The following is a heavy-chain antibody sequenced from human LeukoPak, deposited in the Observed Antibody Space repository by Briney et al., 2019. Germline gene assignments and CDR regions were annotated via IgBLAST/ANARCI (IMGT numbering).Heavy chain of an antibody. CDR1: GFTFSSYG. Sequence: GGSLRLSCAASGFTFSSYGMHWVRQAPGKGLEWVAFMRYDGSNKYYADSVKGRFTISRDNSKNTLYLQMNSLRAEDTAVYYCAKDEGLLPPYSSGSFIDYWGQGTLVTVSS. D-gene: IGHD6-19*01. J-gene: IGHJ4*02. V-gene: IGHV3-30*02. CDR3: AKDEGLLPPYSSGSFIDY. CDR2: MRYDGSNK.